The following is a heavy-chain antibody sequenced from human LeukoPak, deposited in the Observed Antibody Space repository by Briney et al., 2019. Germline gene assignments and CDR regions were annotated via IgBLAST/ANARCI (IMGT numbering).Heavy chain of an antibody. D-gene: IGHD6-19*01. CDR3: ARRWQVYYYGMDV. J-gene: IGHJ6*02. V-gene: IGHV4-59*01. CDR2: IYYSGST. Sequence: SETLSLTCTVSGGSISSYYWSWIRQPPGKGLEWIGYIYYSGSTNYNPSLKSRVTISVDTSKNQFSLKLSSVTAADTAVYYCARRWQVYYYGMDVWGQGTTVTVSS. CDR1: GGSISSYY.